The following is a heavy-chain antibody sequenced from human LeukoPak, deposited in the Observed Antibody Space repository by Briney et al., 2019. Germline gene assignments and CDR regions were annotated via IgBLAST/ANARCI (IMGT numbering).Heavy chain of an antibody. CDR2: IIPIFGTA. D-gene: IGHD3-3*01. V-gene: IGHV1-69*13. CDR3: ARDLFGAEAPYYYYYGMDV. Sequence: GASVKVSCKASGGTFSSYAISWVRQAPGQGLEWMGGIIPIFGTANYAQKFQGRVTITADESTSTAYMELSSLRSEDTAVYYCARDLFGAEAPYYYYYGMDVWGQGTTVTVSS. CDR1: GGTFSSYA. J-gene: IGHJ6*02.